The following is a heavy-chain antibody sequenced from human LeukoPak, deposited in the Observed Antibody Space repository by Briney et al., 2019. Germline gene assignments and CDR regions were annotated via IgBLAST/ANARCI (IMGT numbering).Heavy chain of an antibody. CDR1: GFTFSSYG. J-gene: IGHJ4*02. V-gene: IGHV3-30*03. Sequence: GGSLRLSCAASGFTFSSYGMHWVRQAPGKGLEWVAVISYDGSNKYYADSVKGRFTISRDNSKNTLYLQMNSLRAEDTAVYYCARDYYDSSGYYPWGYWGQGALVTVSS. CDR3: ARDYYDSSGYYPWGY. D-gene: IGHD3-22*01. CDR2: ISYDGSNK.